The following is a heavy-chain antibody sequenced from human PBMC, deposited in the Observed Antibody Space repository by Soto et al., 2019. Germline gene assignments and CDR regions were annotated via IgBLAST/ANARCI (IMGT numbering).Heavy chain of an antibody. D-gene: IGHD3-16*02. J-gene: IGHJ6*02. CDR3: ARTNPTKYYDYVWGDYRREGMDV. Sequence: AVMVSCNASGGTFSACAISWVRQAPGQGLEWMGGILPLSGTSNYTQRFQGRVTITADKSTSTAYMELSSLRSDDTAAYYCARTNPTKYYDYVWGDYRREGMDVWGQGTTVTVS. V-gene: IGHV1-69*06. CDR2: ILPLSGTS. CDR1: GGTFSACA.